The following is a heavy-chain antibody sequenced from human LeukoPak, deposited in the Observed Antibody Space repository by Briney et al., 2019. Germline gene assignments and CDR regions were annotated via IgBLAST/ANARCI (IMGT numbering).Heavy chain of an antibody. Sequence: SETLSLTCTVSGGSISSSSYYWGWLRQPPGQGLEWIGSIYYSGSTYYNPSLKSRVTISVDTSKNQFSLKLSSVTAADTAVYYCARGGLDFYCSSTSCYFDYWGQGTLVTVSS. CDR2: IYYSGST. V-gene: IGHV4-39*01. D-gene: IGHD2-2*01. J-gene: IGHJ4*02. CDR3: ARGGLDFYCSSTSCYFDY. CDR1: GGSISSSSYY.